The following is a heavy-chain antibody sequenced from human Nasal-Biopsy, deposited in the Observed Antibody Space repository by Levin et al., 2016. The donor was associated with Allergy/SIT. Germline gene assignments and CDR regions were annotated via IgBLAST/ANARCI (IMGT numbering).Heavy chain of an antibody. Sequence: GGSLRLSCAASGFIFTNYDMDWVRQAPGKGLEWVAGISYDGTKEYYADSVKGRFTISRDRSKNTLYLQTNSLRAEDTAIYYCAKSTRGVYAVLGGSYYFDYWGRGTPGSPSPQ. CDR1: GFIFTNYD. J-gene: IGHJ4*02. CDR3: AKSTRGVYAVLGGSYYFDY. V-gene: IGHV3-30*18. D-gene: IGHD2-8*01. CDR2: ISYDGTKE.